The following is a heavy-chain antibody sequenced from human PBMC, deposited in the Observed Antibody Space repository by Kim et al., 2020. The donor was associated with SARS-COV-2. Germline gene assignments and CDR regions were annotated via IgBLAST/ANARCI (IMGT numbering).Heavy chain of an antibody. Sequence: GGSLRLSCAASGFTFSSYAMHWVRQAPGKGLEWVAVISYDGSNKYYADSVKGRFTISRDNSKNTLYLQMNSLRAEDTAVYYCARDARIQLWLIYWYFDL. CDR3: ARDARIQLWLIYWYFDL. D-gene: IGHD5-18*01. V-gene: IGHV3-30-3*01. J-gene: IGHJ2*01. CDR2: ISYDGSNK. CDR1: GFTFSSYA.